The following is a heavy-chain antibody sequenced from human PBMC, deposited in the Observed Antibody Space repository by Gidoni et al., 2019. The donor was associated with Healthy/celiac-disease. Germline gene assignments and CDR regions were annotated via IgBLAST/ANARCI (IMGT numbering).Heavy chain of an antibody. CDR3: ARGKRVVLWFGDLDV. V-gene: IGHV3-21*01. Sequence: EVQLVESGGGLVKPGGSLRLSCAASGFTFSSYSMNWVRQAPGKGLEWVSSISSSSSYIYYADSVKGRFTISRDNAKNSLYLQMNSLRAEDTAVYYCARGKRVVLWFGDLDVWGKGTTVTVSS. CDR1: GFTFSSYS. CDR2: ISSSSSYI. J-gene: IGHJ6*04. D-gene: IGHD3-10*01.